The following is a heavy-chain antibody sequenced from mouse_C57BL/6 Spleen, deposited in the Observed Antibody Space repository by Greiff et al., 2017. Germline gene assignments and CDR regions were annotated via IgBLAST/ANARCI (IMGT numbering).Heavy chain of an antibody. Sequence: EVQLVESEGGLVQPGSSMKLSCTASGFTFSDYYMAWVRQVPEKGLEWVANINYDGSSTYYLDSLKSRFIISRDNAKNILYLQMSSLKSEDTATYYCARAHYGNYEGYFDVWGTGTTVTVSS. V-gene: IGHV5-16*01. J-gene: IGHJ1*03. CDR3: ARAHYGNYEGYFDV. D-gene: IGHD2-1*01. CDR2: INYDGSST. CDR1: GFTFSDYY.